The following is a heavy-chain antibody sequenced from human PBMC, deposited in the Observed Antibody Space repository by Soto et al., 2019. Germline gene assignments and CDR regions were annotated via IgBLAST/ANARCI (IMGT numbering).Heavy chain of an antibody. Sequence: PGGSLRVSFAASGFFFSTYAMNWFRQAPGKGLEWVSAISNNGYDTYYAESVRGRFTISRDNSINTLYLQMSRLRTEDTAVYYCAHPRGYGVFDAVDIWGQGTMVTVSS. J-gene: IGHJ3*02. V-gene: IGHV3-23*01. CDR2: ISNNGYDT. CDR3: AHPRGYGVFDAVDI. CDR1: GFFFSTYA. D-gene: IGHD4-17*01.